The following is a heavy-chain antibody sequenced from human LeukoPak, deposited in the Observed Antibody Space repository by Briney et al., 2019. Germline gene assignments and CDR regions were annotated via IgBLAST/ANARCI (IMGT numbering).Heavy chain of an antibody. CDR3: ARVSDTAMVR. CDR1: GGSISSSSYY. Sequence: PSETLSLTCTVSGGSISSSSYYWGWIRQPPGKGLEWIGSIYYSGSTYYNPSLKSRATISVDTSKNQFSLKLSSVTAADTAVYYCARVSDTAMVRWGQGTLVTVSS. J-gene: IGHJ4*02. D-gene: IGHD5-18*01. CDR2: IYYSGST. V-gene: IGHV4-39*01.